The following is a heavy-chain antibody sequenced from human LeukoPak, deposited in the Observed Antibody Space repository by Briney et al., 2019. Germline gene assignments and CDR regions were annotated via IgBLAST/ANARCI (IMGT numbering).Heavy chain of an antibody. D-gene: IGHD3-10*01. V-gene: IGHV5-51*01. CDR3: ARHQSSVLLWFGELKDPIGWFDP. CDR2: IYPGDSDT. CDR1: GYSFTSYW. J-gene: IGHJ5*02. Sequence: GESLKISCKGSGYSFTSYWIGWVRQMPGKGLEWMGIIYPGDSDTRYSPSFQGQVTISADKSISTAYLQWSSLKASDTAMYYCARHQSSVLLWFGELKDPIGWFDPWGQGTLVTVSS.